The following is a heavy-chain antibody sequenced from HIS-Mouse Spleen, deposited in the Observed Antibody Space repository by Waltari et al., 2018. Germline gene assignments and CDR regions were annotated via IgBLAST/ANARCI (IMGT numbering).Heavy chain of an antibody. J-gene: IGHJ2*01. Sequence: QLQLQESGPGLVKPSETLSPTRTVSGGPIRSSSYDWGWIRQPPGKGLGWIGSIYYSGSTYYNPSLKSRVTISVDTSKNQFSLKLSSVTAADTAVYYCAREIPYSSSWYDWYFDLWGRGTLVTVSS. V-gene: IGHV4-39*07. CDR2: IYYSGST. CDR1: GGPIRSSSYD. D-gene: IGHD6-13*01. CDR3: AREIPYSSSWYDWYFDL.